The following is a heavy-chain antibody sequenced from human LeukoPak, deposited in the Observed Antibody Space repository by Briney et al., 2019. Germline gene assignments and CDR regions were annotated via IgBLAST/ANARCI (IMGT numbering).Heavy chain of an antibody. J-gene: IGHJ4*02. CDR1: GFTFSSYA. CDR2: ISGSGGST. CDR3: ARVGIGIAAATFDY. D-gene: IGHD6-13*01. V-gene: IGHV3-23*01. Sequence: GGSLRLSCAASGFTFSSYAMSWVRQAPGKGLEWVSAISGSGGSTYYADSVKGRFTISRDNAKNSLYLQMNSLRTEDTAVYYCARVGIGIAAATFDYWGQGTLVTVSS.